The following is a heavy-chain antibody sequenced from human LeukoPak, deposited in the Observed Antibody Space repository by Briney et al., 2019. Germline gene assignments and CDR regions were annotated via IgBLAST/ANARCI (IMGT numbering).Heavy chain of an antibody. CDR3: ARSRAYGSGSYEYYFDY. CDR1: GFTLTSYG. D-gene: IGHD3-10*01. J-gene: IGHJ4*02. CDR2: IQYDGSNK. V-gene: IGHV3-33*05. Sequence: GGSLRLSCAASGFTLTSYGMHWVRQAPGKGLEWVAFIQYDGSNKNYADSVEGRFTISRDNSKNTLYLQMNSLRAEDTAVYYCARSRAYGSGSYEYYFDYWGQGTLVTVSS.